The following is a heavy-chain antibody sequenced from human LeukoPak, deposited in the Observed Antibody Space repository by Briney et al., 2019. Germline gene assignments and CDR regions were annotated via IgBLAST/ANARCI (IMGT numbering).Heavy chain of an antibody. Sequence: GASVKVSCKASGYTFTGYYMHWVRQAPGLGLEWMGWINPNSGGTNYAQKFQGRVTMTRDTSISTAYMELSRLRSDDTAVYYCARGEYYYGSGSYPGDYWGQGTLVTVSS. CDR3: ARGEYYYGSGSYPGDY. J-gene: IGHJ4*02. V-gene: IGHV1-2*02. D-gene: IGHD3-10*01. CDR2: INPNSGGT. CDR1: GYTFTGYY.